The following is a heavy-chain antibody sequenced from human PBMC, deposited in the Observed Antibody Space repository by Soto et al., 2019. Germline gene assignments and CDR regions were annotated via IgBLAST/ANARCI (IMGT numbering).Heavy chain of an antibody. Sequence: SETLSLTCVVSGYFISSGSYWGWIRQPPGKGLEWIGSIYRSGSTYYNPSVKSRVTISVDTSKNQLSLQLSSVTAADTAVYYCARTGGGWYNFDIWGQGSLVTVSS. CDR3: ARTGGGWYNFDI. D-gene: IGHD1-20*01. CDR2: IYRSGST. V-gene: IGHV4-38-2*01. CDR1: GYFISSGSY. J-gene: IGHJ4*02.